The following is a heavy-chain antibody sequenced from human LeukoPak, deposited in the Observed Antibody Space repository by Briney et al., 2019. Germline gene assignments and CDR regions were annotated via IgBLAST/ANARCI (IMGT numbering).Heavy chain of an antibody. Sequence: SETLSLTCAVYGGSFSGYYWSWIRQPPGKGLEWIGEINHSGSTNYNPPLKSRVTISVDTSKNQFSLKLSSVTAADTAVYYCARLSRRGYSYGYGRWGQGTLVTVSS. V-gene: IGHV4-34*01. J-gene: IGHJ4*02. CDR1: GGSFSGYY. D-gene: IGHD5-18*01. CDR3: ARLSRRGYSYGYGR. CDR2: INHSGST.